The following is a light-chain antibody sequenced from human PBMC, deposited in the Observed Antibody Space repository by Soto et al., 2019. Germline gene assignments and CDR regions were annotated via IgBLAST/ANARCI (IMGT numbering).Light chain of an antibody. J-gene: IGKJ3*01. CDR1: QSIVYSDGNTY. Sequence: DVVMTQSPLFLPVTLGQPASISCRSSQSIVYSDGNTYLYWFQQRPGQSTRRLIYKLSKRDSGVTDRFSGSESGTDFTLKISRVEAEDVEIDYCMQGTRWPFTFGPGNKVDIK. V-gene: IGKV2-30*01. CDR2: KLS. CDR3: MQGTRWPFT.